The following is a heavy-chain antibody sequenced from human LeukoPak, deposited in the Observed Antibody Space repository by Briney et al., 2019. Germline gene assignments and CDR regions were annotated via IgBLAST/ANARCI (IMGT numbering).Heavy chain of an antibody. CDR1: GDFLSSGDYY. J-gene: IGHJ5*02. CDR3: AREVRLVTGTAGWFDP. Sequence: SETLSLTCTVSGDFLSSGDYYWGWIRQSPGKGLTWIGSIYYSGSTLYNASFESRVTMSVDTSKNQFSLKLRSVTAADTAVYYCAREVRLVTGTAGWFDPWGRGTQVTVSS. CDR2: IYYSGST. V-gene: IGHV4-39*02. D-gene: IGHD1-20*01.